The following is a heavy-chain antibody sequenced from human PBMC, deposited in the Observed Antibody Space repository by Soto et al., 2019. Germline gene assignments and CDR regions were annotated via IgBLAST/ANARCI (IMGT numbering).Heavy chain of an antibody. CDR3: ARDGPSVPLLWVGELMAGYQAVDV. Sequence: QVQLVESGGGVVQPGRSLRLSCAASGFTFSSYGMHWVRQAPGKGLEWVAVIWYDGSNKYYADSVKGRFTISRDNSKNTLYLQMNSLRAEDTAVYYCARDGPSVPLLWVGELMAGYQAVDVWGQGTTVTVSS. D-gene: IGHD3-10*01. J-gene: IGHJ6*02. V-gene: IGHV3-33*01. CDR2: IWYDGSNK. CDR1: GFTFSSYG.